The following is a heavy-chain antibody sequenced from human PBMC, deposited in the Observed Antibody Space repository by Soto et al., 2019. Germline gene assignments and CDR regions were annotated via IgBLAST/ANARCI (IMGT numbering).Heavy chain of an antibody. CDR3: ARGQGQAARRKYYGMDV. Sequence: SVKVSCKASGGTFSSYAISWVRQAPGQGLEWMGGIIPIFGTANYTQKIQGRITITADESTSTAYMELSSLRSEETAVYYCARGQGQAARRKYYGMDVWGQGTTVTVSS. V-gene: IGHV1-69*13. CDR1: GGTFSSYA. J-gene: IGHJ6*02. D-gene: IGHD6-6*01. CDR2: IIPIFGTA.